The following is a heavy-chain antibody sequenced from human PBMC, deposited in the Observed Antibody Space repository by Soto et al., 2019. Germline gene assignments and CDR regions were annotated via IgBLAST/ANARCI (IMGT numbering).Heavy chain of an antibody. Sequence: PSETLSLTCDVSGDTISTGGYTWAWIRQPPGKALEWIGHTYYSGNTNYNPSLKSRVTISVDTSKNQFSLKLSSVTAADTAVYYCASLADSSGYYYADAGVSDYWGQGTLVTVSS. V-gene: IGHV4-30-2*02. CDR1: GDTISTGGYT. D-gene: IGHD3-22*01. CDR2: TYYSGNT. J-gene: IGHJ4*02. CDR3: ASLADSSGYYYADAGVSDY.